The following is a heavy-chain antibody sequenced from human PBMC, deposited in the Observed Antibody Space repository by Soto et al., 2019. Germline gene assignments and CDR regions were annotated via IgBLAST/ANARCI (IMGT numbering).Heavy chain of an antibody. J-gene: IGHJ5*02. V-gene: IGHV4-59*01. CDR2: IYYSGST. CDR3: ARGSTMVRGFDP. CDR1: GGSISSYY. Sequence: PSETLSLTCTVSGGSISSYYWSWIRQPPGKGLEWIGYIYYSGSTNYNPSLKRRVTISVDTSKNQFSLKLSSVTAADTAVYYCARGSTMVRGFDPWGQGTLVTVSS. D-gene: IGHD3-10*01.